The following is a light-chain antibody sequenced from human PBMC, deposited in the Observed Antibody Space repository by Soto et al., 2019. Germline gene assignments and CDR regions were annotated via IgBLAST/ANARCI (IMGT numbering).Light chain of an antibody. CDR2: SNS. CDR3: AAWDDSLNGYV. J-gene: IGLJ1*01. CDR1: SSNIGSNT. V-gene: IGLV1-44*01. Sequence: QSVLTQPPSASGTPGQMVTMSCSGSSSNIGSNTVNWYQQLPGTAPKLLVYSNSQRPSGVPDRFSGSKSGTSASLAISGLQSEDEASYYCAAWDDSLNGYVFGTGTKVTVL.